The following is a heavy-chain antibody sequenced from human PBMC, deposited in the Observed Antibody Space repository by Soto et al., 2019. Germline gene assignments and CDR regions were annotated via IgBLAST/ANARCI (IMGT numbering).Heavy chain of an antibody. D-gene: IGHD1-1*01. CDR3: AADLAPTDMYNWFDP. CDR1: GFTFSSSA. Sequence: QTQLVQSGPEVKKPGTSVKVSCKASGFTFSSSAIQWVRQARGQRLDWIGWIVVGSGNTKYAQKFQERLTMTRDMSTSTAYMELSSLRSEDTAVYYCAADLAPTDMYNWFDPWGQGTLVTVSS. J-gene: IGHJ5*02. V-gene: IGHV1-58*02. CDR2: IVVGSGNT.